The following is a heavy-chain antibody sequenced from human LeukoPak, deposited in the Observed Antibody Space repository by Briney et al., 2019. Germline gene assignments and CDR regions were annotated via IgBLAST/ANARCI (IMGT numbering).Heavy chain of an antibody. CDR3: ARGPYRNYENWFDP. CDR2: INHSGST. Sequence: PSETLSLTCAVYGGSFSGYYWSWIRQPPGKGLEWIGEINHSGSTNYNPSLKSRVTISVDTSKNQFSLKLSSVTAADTAVYYCARGPYRNYENWFDPWGQGTLVTVSS. V-gene: IGHV4-34*01. CDR1: GGSFSGYY. J-gene: IGHJ5*02. D-gene: IGHD4-11*01.